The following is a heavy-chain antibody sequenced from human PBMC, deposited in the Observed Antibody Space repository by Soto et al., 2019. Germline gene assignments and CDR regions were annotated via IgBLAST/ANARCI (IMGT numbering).Heavy chain of an antibody. CDR3: ANDMDSSGWHRHNWFDP. Sequence: EVQLLESGGGLVQPGGSLRLSCAASGFTFSSYAMSWVRQAPGKGLEWVSAISGSGGSTYYEDSVKGRFTLSRDNSKNTMDLQMNSLRAEDTAVYYCANDMDSSGWHRHNWFDPWGQGTLVTVSS. J-gene: IGHJ5*02. CDR2: ISGSGGST. V-gene: IGHV3-23*01. D-gene: IGHD6-19*01. CDR1: GFTFSSYA.